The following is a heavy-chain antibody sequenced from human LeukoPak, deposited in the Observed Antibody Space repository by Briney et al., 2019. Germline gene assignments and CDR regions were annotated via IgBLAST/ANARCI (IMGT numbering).Heavy chain of an antibody. D-gene: IGHD6-19*01. CDR2: ISGGTT. CDR3: SRGSGWLSVY. CDR1: GFTFGDYL. J-gene: IGHJ4*02. V-gene: IGHV3-49*03. Sequence: GGSLRLSCTASGFTFGDYLMSWFRQAPGKGLEWIGFISGGTTEYAASVKGRFTISRDDSTSITYLQMNSLTTEDTAVYYCSRGSGWLSVYWGQGTLVTVSS.